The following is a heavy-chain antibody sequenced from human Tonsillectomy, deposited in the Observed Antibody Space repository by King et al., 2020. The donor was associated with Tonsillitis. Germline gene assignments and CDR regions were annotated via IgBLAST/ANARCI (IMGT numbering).Heavy chain of an antibody. J-gene: IGHJ6*02. V-gene: IGHV4-34*01. CDR1: GGSFSGYY. CDR2: INHSGST. D-gene: IGHD3-3*01. Sequence: VQLQQWGAGLLKPSETLSLTYAVYGGSFSGYYWSWIRQPPGKGLEWIGEINHSGSTNYNPSLKSRVTISVDTSKNQFSLKLSSVTAADTAVYYCARGTGMEWSSYYYYYYGMDVWGQGTTVTVSS. CDR3: ARGTGMEWSSYYYYYYGMDV.